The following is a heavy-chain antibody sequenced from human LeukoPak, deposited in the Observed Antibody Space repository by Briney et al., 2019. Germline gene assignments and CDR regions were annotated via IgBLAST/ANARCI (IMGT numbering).Heavy chain of an antibody. J-gene: IGHJ2*01. CDR3: ARDRALGSGEFDWYFDL. V-gene: IGHV1-69*13. CDR2: INPLFGAA. D-gene: IGHD3-10*01. Sequence: ASVKVSCKASGGTFSSFALSWVRQAPGQGLEWMGGINPLFGAANYAQKFQGRVTVAVDESSTTAYMELSSLRSEDTAVYYCARDRALGSGEFDWYFDLWGRGTLVTVSS. CDR1: GGTFSSFA.